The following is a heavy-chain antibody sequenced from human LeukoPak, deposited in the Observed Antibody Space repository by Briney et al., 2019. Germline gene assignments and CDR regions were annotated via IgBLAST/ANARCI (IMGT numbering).Heavy chain of an antibody. D-gene: IGHD6-19*01. J-gene: IGHJ4*02. CDR2: IYPGDSDT. Sequence: GESLKISCKGSGYSFTTYWIAWVRQMPGKGLKWMGIIYPGDSDTRYSPSFQGQVTISADKSIGTAYLQWSSLKASDTAMYYCARRVAVAGKAYFDYWGQGTLVTVSS. CDR1: GYSFTTYW. CDR3: ARRVAVAGKAYFDY. V-gene: IGHV5-51*01.